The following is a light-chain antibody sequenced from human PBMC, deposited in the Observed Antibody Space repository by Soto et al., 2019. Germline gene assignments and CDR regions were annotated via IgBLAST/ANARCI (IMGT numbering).Light chain of an antibody. CDR3: QQYGGSPIT. J-gene: IGKJ5*01. V-gene: IGKV3-20*01. CDR2: GAS. Sequence: EVVLTHSPGTLSLSPWGRATLSCRASQSVSRRLACYQQRPGQSPRLLISGASMRASGVPVRFIGSGSGTDFTHTITRLEPEDFAVYYCQQYGGSPITFGLGTRLEIK. CDR1: QSVSRR.